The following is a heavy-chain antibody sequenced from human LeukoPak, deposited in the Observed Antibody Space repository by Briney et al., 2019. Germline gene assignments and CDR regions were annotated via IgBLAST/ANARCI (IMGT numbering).Heavy chain of an antibody. Sequence: ASVKVSCKASGYTFTSYGISWVRQAPGQGLEWMGWISAYNGNTNYAQKLQGRVTMTTDTSTSTAYMELRSLRSDDTAVYYCARALAVAYNLGWYYMDVWGKGTTVTISS. CDR1: GYTFTSYG. D-gene: IGHD6-19*01. CDR2: ISAYNGNT. V-gene: IGHV1-18*01. J-gene: IGHJ6*03. CDR3: ARALAVAYNLGWYYMDV.